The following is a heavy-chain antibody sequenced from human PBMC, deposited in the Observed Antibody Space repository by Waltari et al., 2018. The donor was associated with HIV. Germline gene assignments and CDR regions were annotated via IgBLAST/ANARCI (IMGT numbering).Heavy chain of an antibody. CDR1: GGSISSYY. CDR3: ARYIAVAGLDY. CDR2: IYYSGST. V-gene: IGHV4-59*01. D-gene: IGHD6-19*01. Sequence: QVQLQESGPGLVKPSETLSLTCTVSGGSISSYYWSWIRQPPGKGLEWIGYIYYSGSTNYNPSLKSRVTISVDTSKNQFSLKLSSVTAADTAVYYCARYIAVAGLDYWGQGTLVTVSS. J-gene: IGHJ4*02.